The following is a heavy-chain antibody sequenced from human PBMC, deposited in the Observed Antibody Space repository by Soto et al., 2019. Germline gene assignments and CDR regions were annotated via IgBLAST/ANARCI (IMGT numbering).Heavy chain of an antibody. CDR1: GISISSSY. CDR3: ARASDLLHAYFGMGV. D-gene: IGHD3-3*01. V-gene: IGHV3-53*01. CDR2: IYSGTNT. J-gene: IGHJ6*02. Sequence: GGSLRLSFAASGISISSSYMSWVRQAPGKGLEWVSLIYSGTNTYYEASVKGRFTVSRDNSKNTLYLQMNRLRAEDTAVYYCARASDLLHAYFGMGVWGQGTTVTVSS.